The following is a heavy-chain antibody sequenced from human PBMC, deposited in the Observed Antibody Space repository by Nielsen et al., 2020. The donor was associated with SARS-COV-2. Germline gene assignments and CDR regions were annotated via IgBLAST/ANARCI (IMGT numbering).Heavy chain of an antibody. D-gene: IGHD1-1*01. CDR1: GFSLSNARMG. CDR3: ARIQLERRLFYFYYSMDV. V-gene: IGHV2-26*01. Sequence: SGPTLVKPPETLTLTCTVSGFSLSNARMGVGWIRQPPGRALESLAHIFLNDEKSYSTSLKSRLTISKDTSKSQVVLTMTNMDPVDTATYYCARIQLERRLFYFYYSMDVWGKGTTVTVSS. CDR2: IFLNDEK. J-gene: IGHJ6*03.